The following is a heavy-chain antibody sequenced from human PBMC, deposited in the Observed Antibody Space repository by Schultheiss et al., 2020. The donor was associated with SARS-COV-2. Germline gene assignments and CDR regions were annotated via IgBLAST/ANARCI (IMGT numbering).Heavy chain of an antibody. CDR2: ISYDGSNK. CDR1: GFTFSNAW. Sequence: GESLKISCAASGFTFSNAWMSWVRQAPGKGLEWVAVISYDGSNKYYADSVKGRFTISRDNAKNSLYLQMNSLRAEDTAVYYCARDGKQWLASFYYYYGMDVWGQGTTVTVSS. J-gene: IGHJ6*02. D-gene: IGHD6-19*01. CDR3: ARDGKQWLASFYYYYGMDV. V-gene: IGHV3-30*07.